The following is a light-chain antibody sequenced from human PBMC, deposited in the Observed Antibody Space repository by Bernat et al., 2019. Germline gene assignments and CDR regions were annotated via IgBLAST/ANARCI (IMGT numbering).Light chain of an antibody. Sequence: QSALTQPRSVSGSPGQSVTISCTGTSSDVGDRNYVSWYQHHPGQAPKFIIYDVSKRPSGLPDRVSGSKSGHTASLTITGLQADDEADYYCCSYAGNSFFFGTGTKVTVL. CDR3: CSYAGNSFF. CDR2: DVS. J-gene: IGLJ1*01. CDR1: SSDVGDRNY. V-gene: IGLV2-11*01.